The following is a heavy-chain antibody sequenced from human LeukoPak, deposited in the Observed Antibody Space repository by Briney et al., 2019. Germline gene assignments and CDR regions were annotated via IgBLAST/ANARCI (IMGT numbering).Heavy chain of an antibody. V-gene: IGHV1-69*05. CDR2: IIPIFGTA. Sequence: SVKVSCKASGGTFISYAISWVRQAPGQGLEWMGGIIPIFGTANYAQKFQGRVTITTDESTSTAYMELSSLRSEDTAVYYCARSRDSSGYTPYFDYWGQGTLVTVSS. CDR1: GGTFISYA. CDR3: ARSRDSSGYTPYFDY. D-gene: IGHD3-22*01. J-gene: IGHJ4*02.